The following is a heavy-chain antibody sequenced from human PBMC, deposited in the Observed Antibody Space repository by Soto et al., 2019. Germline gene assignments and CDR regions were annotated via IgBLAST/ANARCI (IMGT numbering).Heavy chain of an antibody. Sequence: QVQLVQSGAEVKKPGSSVKVSCQASGVTLSSNTIAWVRQAPGQGLEWMGGITPLFGTTNYAQKFQGRVTITADESTSTAYMELSSLKSEDTAVYYCARSWFGELGTFDHWGQGTLVTVSS. J-gene: IGHJ4*02. CDR1: GVTLSSNT. CDR2: ITPLFGTT. D-gene: IGHD3-10*01. CDR3: ARSWFGELGTFDH. V-gene: IGHV1-69*01.